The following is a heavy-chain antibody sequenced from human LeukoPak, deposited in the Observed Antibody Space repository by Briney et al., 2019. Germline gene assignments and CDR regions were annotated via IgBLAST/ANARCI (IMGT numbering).Heavy chain of an antibody. Sequence: PGGSLRLSCAASGFTFSDYGIHWIRQAPSKGLEWVAFMRPHGGNNYYSDSVKGRFNISRDISKNTLYLQMDSLRPEDTAVYFCAKDQAGTWGLDYWGQGTLVTVSS. D-gene: IGHD3-10*01. V-gene: IGHV3-30*02. J-gene: IGHJ4*02. CDR1: GFTFSDYG. CDR2: MRPHGGNN. CDR3: AKDQAGTWGLDY.